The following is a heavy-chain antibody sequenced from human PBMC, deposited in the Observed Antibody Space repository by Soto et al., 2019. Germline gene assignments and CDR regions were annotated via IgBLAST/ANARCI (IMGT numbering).Heavy chain of an antibody. Sequence: SETLSLTCTVSGVSITSYYWNWIRQPPGKGLEWIGKIYHSGSTDYNPSLKSRVTISVDTSKNQFSLKLRSVTAADEAVYYCARAQSGFLFDYWGQGTLVTVS. D-gene: IGHD5-12*01. CDR2: IYHSGST. CDR1: GVSITSYY. V-gene: IGHV4-59*08. J-gene: IGHJ4*02. CDR3: ARAQSGFLFDY.